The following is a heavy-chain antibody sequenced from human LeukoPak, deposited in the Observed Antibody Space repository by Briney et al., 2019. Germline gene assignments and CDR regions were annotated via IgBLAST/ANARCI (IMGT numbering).Heavy chain of an antibody. CDR3: AKGRLVVTGIDY. V-gene: IGHV3-23*01. CDR2: ISGSGGRT. CDR1: GFTFSSYA. Sequence: SGGSLRLSCAASGFTFSSYAMSWVRQAPGKGLEWVSAISGSGGRTYYADSVKGRFTMSRDNSKNMLYLQMNSLRVEDTAVYYCAKGRLVVTGIDYWGQGTQVTVSS. D-gene: IGHD2-21*02. J-gene: IGHJ4*02.